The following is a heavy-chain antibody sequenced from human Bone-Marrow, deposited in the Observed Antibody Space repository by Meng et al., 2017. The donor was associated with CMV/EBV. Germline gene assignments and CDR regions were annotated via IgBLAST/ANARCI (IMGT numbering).Heavy chain of an antibody. J-gene: IGHJ5*02. V-gene: IGHV1-2*02. D-gene: IGHD3-16*01. CDR3: AREGGSIGGWFDP. Sequence: QGQQGQLGVEVKKPGASVKVSCKASGYTFTGYYMHWVRQAPGQGLEWMGWINPNSGGTNYAQKFQGRVTMTRDTSISTAYMELSRLRSDDTAVYYCAREGGSIGGWFDPWGQGTLVTVSS. CDR2: INPNSGGT. CDR1: GYTFTGYY.